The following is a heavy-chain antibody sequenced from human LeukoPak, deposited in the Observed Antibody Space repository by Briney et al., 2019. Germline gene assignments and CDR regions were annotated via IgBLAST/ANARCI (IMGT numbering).Heavy chain of an antibody. Sequence: SETLSLTCTVSGGSISSSSYYWGWIRQPPGKGLEWIGEIYHSGSTNYNPSLKSRVTISVDKSKNQFSLKLSSVTAADTAVYYCARDPDYDSSAPIRGYYYYGMDVWGQGTTVTVSS. D-gene: IGHD3-22*01. CDR1: GGSISSSSYY. CDR3: ARDPDYDSSAPIRGYYYYGMDV. CDR2: IYHSGST. J-gene: IGHJ6*02. V-gene: IGHV4-39*07.